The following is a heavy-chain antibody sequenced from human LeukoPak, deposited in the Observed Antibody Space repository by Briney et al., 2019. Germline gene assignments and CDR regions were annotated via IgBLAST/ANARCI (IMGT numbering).Heavy chain of an antibody. CDR1: GFTFSNYW. CDR2: ITSDGRST. CDR3: ARDRSSTGCYYMLNS. V-gene: IGHV3-74*01. Sequence: GRSLRLSCAASGFTFSNYWMHWVRQAPGKGLVWVSRITSDGRSTSYVDSVKGRFTISRDNTNNMLFLQMNSLRADDTAVYYCARDRSSTGCYYMLNSWGQGILVTVSS. J-gene: IGHJ4*02. D-gene: IGHD2-2*01.